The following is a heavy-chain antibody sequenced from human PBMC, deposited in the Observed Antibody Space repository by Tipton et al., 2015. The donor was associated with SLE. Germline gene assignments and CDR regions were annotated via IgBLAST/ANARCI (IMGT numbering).Heavy chain of an antibody. V-gene: IGHV3-23*01. J-gene: IGHJ4*02. CDR1: EFSFSTYT. CDR3: AKYGQQLAFDY. Sequence: GSLRLSCTASEFSFSTYTMNWVRQAPGKGLEWVSAIGAKDGSTYYADSVKGRFTISRDNSKNTLYLQMNSLRAEDTAVYYCAKYGQQLAFDYWGQGTLVTVSS. D-gene: IGHD6-13*01. CDR2: IGAKDGST.